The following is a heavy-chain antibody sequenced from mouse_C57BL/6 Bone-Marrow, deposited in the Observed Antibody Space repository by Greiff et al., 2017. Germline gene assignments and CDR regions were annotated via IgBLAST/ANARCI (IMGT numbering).Heavy chain of an antibody. CDR1: GFTFNTYA. CDR3: VREGLCGWFAY. CDR2: IRSKSSNYAT. V-gene: IGHV10-3*01. J-gene: IGHJ3*01. Sequence: VQLKESGGGLVQPKGSLKLSCAASGFTFNTYAMHWVRQAPGQGLEWVARIRSKSSNYATYYADSVKDRFTISRDDSQSMLYLQMNKLEAEDTAMCYCVREGLCGWFAYWGQGTLVTVSA. D-gene: IGHD3-3*01.